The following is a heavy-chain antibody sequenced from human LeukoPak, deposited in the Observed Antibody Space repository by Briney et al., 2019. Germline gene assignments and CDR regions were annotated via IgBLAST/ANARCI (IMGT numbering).Heavy chain of an antibody. Sequence: GASVKVSCKASGFTFTYYYVHWVRQAPGQGFEWMGWINPSSGDTNYAQKFHGRVTMTRDTSISTAHMEMSRLRSDDTAVYYCARANFLYCSSTTCLFDYWGQGTLVTVSS. D-gene: IGHD2-2*01. CDR2: INPSSGDT. J-gene: IGHJ4*02. CDR3: ARANFLYCSSTTCLFDY. V-gene: IGHV1-2*02. CDR1: GFTFTYYY.